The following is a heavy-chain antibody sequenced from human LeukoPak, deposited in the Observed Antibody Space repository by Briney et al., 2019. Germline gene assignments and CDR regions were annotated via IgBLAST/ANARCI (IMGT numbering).Heavy chain of an antibody. CDR3: ARHLVPRKYGAYFDY. CDR1: GGSISSYY. D-gene: IGHD4-17*01. CDR2: IYTSGST. J-gene: IGHJ4*02. Sequence: SETLSLTCTVSGGSISSYYWSWIRQPAGKGLEWIGRIYTSGSTNYNPSLKSRVTMSVDTSKNQFSLKLSSVTAADTAVYYCARHLVPRKYGAYFDYWGQGTLVTVSS. V-gene: IGHV4-4*07.